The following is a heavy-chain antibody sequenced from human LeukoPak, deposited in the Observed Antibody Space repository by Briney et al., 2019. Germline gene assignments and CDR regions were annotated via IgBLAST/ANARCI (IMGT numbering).Heavy chain of an antibody. Sequence: PGGSLRLSCAASGFTVSSNYMSWVRQAPGKGLEWVSVIYSGGSTYYADSVKGRFTISRDNSKSTLYLQMNSLRAEDTAVYYCARDSSRDGYNFYYFDYWGQGTLVTVSS. CDR1: GFTVSSNY. CDR3: ARDSSRDGYNFYYFDY. CDR2: IYSGGST. V-gene: IGHV3-53*05. D-gene: IGHD5-24*01. J-gene: IGHJ4*02.